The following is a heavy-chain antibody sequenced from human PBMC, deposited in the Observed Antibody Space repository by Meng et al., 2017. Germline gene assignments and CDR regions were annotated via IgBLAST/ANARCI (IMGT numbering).Heavy chain of an antibody. CDR2: IYTSGST. CDR1: GGSISSYY. CDR3: ARGRPLLYCSGGSCYYAFDI. J-gene: IGHJ3*02. D-gene: IGHD2-15*01. V-gene: IGHV4-4*07. Sequence: SETLSLTCTVSGGSISSYYWSWIRQPAGKGLEWIGRIYTSGSTNYNPSLKSRVTMSVDTSKSQFSLKLSSVTAADTAVYYCARGRPLLYCSGGSCYYAFDIWGQGTMVTVSS.